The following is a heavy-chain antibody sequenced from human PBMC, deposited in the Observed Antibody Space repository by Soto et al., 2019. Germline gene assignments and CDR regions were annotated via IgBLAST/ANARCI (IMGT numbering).Heavy chain of an antibody. CDR2: ISSSSSYI. CDR3: ARDTGDPPSGYYYYMDV. V-gene: IGHV3-21*01. Sequence: GGSLRLSCAASGFTFSSYSMNWVRQAPGKGLEWVSSISSSSSYIYYADSVKGRFTISRDNAKNSLYLQMNSLRAEDTAVYYCARDTGDPPSGYYYYMDVWGKGTTVTVSS. J-gene: IGHJ6*03. D-gene: IGHD7-27*01. CDR1: GFTFSSYS.